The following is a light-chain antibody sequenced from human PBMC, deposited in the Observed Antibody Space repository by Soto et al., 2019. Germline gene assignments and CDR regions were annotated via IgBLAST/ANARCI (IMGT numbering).Light chain of an antibody. V-gene: IGKV1-6*01. CDR3: LQDLNFPWT. J-gene: IGKJ1*01. Sequence: AIQMTQSPSSLSASVGDKVTITCRTSQDIRRDLGWYQQKPGKVPKLLIYTASELQSGVPSRFSGSGSGTAFTLTIGSLQPEDFATYYCLQDLNFPWTFGQGTKVEIK. CDR2: TAS. CDR1: QDIRRD.